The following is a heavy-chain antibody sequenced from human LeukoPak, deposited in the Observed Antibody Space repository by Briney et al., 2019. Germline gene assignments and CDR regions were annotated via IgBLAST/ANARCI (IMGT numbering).Heavy chain of an antibody. CDR1: GYTFINYD. V-gene: IGHV1-8*01. D-gene: IGHD3-10*01. Sequence: GASVKVSCKASGYTFINYDINWVRQATGQGLEWMGWMNPNSGYTGYAQKFQGRVTITTDTSITTAYMELSGLTSEDTAVYYCARGAESSSGNAFDIWGQGTMVTVSS. J-gene: IGHJ3*02. CDR2: MNPNSGYT. CDR3: ARGAESSSGNAFDI.